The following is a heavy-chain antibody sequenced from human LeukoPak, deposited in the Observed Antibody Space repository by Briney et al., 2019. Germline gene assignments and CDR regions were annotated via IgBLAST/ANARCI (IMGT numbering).Heavy chain of an antibody. V-gene: IGHV1-69*05. CDR3: ATDNSYEPNHFDY. CDR2: IIPIFGTA. Sequence: ASVKVSCKASGGTFSSYAISWVRQAPGQGLEWMGRIIPIFGTANYAQKFQGRVTITTDGSTSTAYMELSSLRSEDTAVYYCATDNSYEPNHFDYWGQGTLVTVSS. D-gene: IGHD5-12*01. CDR1: GGTFSSYA. J-gene: IGHJ4*02.